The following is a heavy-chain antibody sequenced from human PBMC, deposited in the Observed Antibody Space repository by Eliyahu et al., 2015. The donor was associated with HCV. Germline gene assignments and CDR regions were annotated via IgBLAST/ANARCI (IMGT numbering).Heavy chain of an antibody. Sequence: YWSWIRQHPGEGLEWIGYNYHSGSTYYNPSLKSRVTISVDTSKNQFSLKLNSVTAADTAVYYCARVDDSGGYRPSYWGQGILVTVSS. CDR2: NYHSGST. J-gene: IGHJ4*02. D-gene: IGHD3-22*01. CDR3: ARVDDSGGYRPSY. CDR1: Y. V-gene: IGHV4-31*02.